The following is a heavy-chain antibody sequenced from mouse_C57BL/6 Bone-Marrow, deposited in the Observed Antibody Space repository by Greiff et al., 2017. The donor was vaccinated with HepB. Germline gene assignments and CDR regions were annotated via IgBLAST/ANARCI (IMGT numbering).Heavy chain of an antibody. V-gene: IGHV14-4*01. CDR3: TTYDYDGAY. Sequence: VQLQQPGAELVRPGASVKLSCTASGFNIKDDYMHWVKQRPEQGLEWIGWIDPENGDTEYASKFQGKATITADTSSNTAYLQLSSLTSEDTAVYYCTTYDYDGAYWGQGTLVTVSA. D-gene: IGHD2-4*01. CDR1: GFNIKDDY. J-gene: IGHJ3*01. CDR2: IDPENGDT.